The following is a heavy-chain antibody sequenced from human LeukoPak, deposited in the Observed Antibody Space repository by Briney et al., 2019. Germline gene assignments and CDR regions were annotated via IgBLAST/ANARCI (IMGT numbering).Heavy chain of an antibody. CDR2: ISSSSSNI. CDR1: GFTFTSYR. D-gene: IGHD2-15*01. J-gene: IGHJ4*02. CDR3: AKAPVTSCRGAFCFPFDY. V-gene: IGHV3-21*04. Sequence: GGSLRLSCAASGFTFTSYRMNCVRQAPGKGLECVSSISSSSSNIYYAESVKGRVTISRDNPKNSLYMQMNSLRAEDAAVYDCAKAPVTSCRGAFCFPFDYWGQGTLVTVSS.